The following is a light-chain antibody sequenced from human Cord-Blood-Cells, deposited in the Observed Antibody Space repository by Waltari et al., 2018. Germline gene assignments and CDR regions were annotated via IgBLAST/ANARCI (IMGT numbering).Light chain of an antibody. CDR1: NIGSKS. J-gene: IGLJ1*01. Sequence: SYVLTQPPSVSVAPGKTARSTCGGNNIGSKSVHWYQQKPGQAPVLVIYYDSARPSGIPGRFTGSNSGNTATLTISRVEAGDEADYYCQVWDSSSDHYVFGTGTKVTVL. CDR2: YDS. CDR3: QVWDSSSDHYV. V-gene: IGLV3-21*04.